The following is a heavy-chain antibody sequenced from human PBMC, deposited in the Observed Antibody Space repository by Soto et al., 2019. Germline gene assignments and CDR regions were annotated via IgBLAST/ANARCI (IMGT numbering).Heavy chain of an antibody. CDR3: ARGGGARSSGAFDI. V-gene: IGHV3-13*01. CDR2: IGTAGDT. CDR1: GFTFSSYD. D-gene: IGHD6-19*01. J-gene: IGHJ3*02. Sequence: EVQLVESGGGLVQPGGSLRLSCAASGFTFSSYDMHWVRQATGKGLEWVSAIGTAGDTYYPGSVKGRFTISRENAKSSLYLQMSSLRAGDTAVYYCARGGGARSSGAFDIWGQGTMVTVSS.